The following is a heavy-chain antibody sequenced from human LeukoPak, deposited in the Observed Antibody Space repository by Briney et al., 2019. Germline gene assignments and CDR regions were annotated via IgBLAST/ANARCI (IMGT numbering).Heavy chain of an antibody. CDR2: IKTDGSET. Sequence: PGGSLRLSCAASGFYFRDHWMDWVRQAPGKGLEWVSHIKTDGSETYYLDSLKGRISISKDNTNNALYLQMNSLRVEDTAVYYCVKNDGWFHLAQWGQGTLVTVSS. V-gene: IGHV3-7*03. D-gene: IGHD6-19*01. J-gene: IGHJ4*02. CDR3: VKNDGWFHLAQ. CDR1: GFYFRDHW.